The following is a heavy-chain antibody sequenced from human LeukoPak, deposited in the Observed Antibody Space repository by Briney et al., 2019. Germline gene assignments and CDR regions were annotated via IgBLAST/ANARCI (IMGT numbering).Heavy chain of an antibody. CDR2: ISSSSSTI. D-gene: IGHD3-3*01. Sequence: AGGSLRLSCAASGFTFSSYSMNWVRQAPGKGLEWVSYISSSSSTIYYADSVKGRFTISRDNAKNSLYLQMNSLRAEDTAVYYCAKDRLEWLQWGQGTLVTVSS. J-gene: IGHJ4*02. CDR1: GFTFSSYS. V-gene: IGHV3-48*01. CDR3: AKDRLEWLQ.